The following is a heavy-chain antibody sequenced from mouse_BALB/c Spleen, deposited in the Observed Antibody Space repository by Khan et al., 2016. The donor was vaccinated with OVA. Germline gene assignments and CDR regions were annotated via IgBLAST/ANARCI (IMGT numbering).Heavy chain of an antibody. D-gene: IGHD1-1*02. CDR2: IDPANGNT. Sequence: VRLQQSGAELVKPGASVKLSCTASGFNIKDTYVHWVNQRPEQGLEWIGRIDPANGNTKYDQKFQGKATITADTYSNTAYLHLSSLTSEDTAVYYCARWGWSYAMDYWGQGTSVTVSS. V-gene: IGHV14-3*02. CDR3: ARWGWSYAMDY. J-gene: IGHJ4*01. CDR1: GFNIKDTY.